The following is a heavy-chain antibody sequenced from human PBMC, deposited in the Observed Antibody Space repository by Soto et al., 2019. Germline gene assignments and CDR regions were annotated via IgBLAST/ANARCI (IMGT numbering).Heavy chain of an antibody. V-gene: IGHV3-64*01. CDR2: ISSNGGST. CDR1: GFTFSSYA. CDR3: ARDQKEYYMDV. Sequence: GGSLRLSCAASGFTFSSYAMHWVRQAPGKGLEYVSAISSNGGSTYYANSVKGRFTISRDNSKNTLYLQMGSLRAEDMAVYYCARDQKEYYMDVWGKGTTVTVSS. J-gene: IGHJ6*03.